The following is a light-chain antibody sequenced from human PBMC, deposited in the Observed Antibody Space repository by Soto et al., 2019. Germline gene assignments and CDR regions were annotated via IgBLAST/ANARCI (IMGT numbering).Light chain of an antibody. V-gene: IGKV1-9*01. CDR2: AAS. CDR3: QQLNSFPLT. Sequence: IQLTQSPSSLSASVGDRVTITCRASQGLSSYLAWYHQIPGKSPKLLIYAASTLESGVPSRFSGSVSGTDFTLTISSLQPEDFATYYCQQLNSFPLTFGGGTKVEFK. J-gene: IGKJ4*01. CDR1: QGLSSY.